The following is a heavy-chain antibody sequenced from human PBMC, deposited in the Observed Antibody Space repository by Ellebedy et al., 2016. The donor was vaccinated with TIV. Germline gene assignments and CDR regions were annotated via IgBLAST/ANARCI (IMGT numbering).Heavy chain of an antibody. CDR3: ARAIGAGDGK. J-gene: IGHJ4*02. CDR2: VSANGGST. V-gene: IGHV3-23*01. D-gene: IGHD2-15*01. Sequence: GGSLRLXCAGSGFSFSSYAMTWVRQAPGKGLDWVSAVSANGGSTYYADSVKGRFTISRDNAKNSLYLQMNSLRTEDTAVYYCARAIGAGDGKWGQGALVTVSS. CDR1: GFSFSSYA.